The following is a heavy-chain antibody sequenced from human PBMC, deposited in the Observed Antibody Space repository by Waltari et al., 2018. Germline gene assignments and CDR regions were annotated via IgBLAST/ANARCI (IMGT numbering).Heavy chain of an antibody. CDR3: ARDPGSGWFDAFVI. V-gene: IGHV1-18*01. D-gene: IGHD6-19*01. J-gene: IGHJ3*02. Sequence: AQKLQGRVTMTTDTSTSTAYLELRSLRADDTAVYYCARDPGSGWFDAFVIWGQGTMVTVSS.